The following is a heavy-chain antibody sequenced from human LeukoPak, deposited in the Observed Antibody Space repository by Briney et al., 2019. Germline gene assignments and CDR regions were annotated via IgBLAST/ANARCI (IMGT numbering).Heavy chain of an antibody. CDR1: SCSISTNNYY. J-gene: IGHJ3*02. D-gene: IGHD3-10*01. CDR3: AKSNGYGLIDI. Sequence: SETLSLTCTVSSCSISTNNYYWVWVRQPPGKALEWIGNNSPSLKSRVTISLDTSRNQFSLKLNSVTAADTAVYYCAKSNGYGLIDIWGQGTMVTVSS. V-gene: IGHV4-39*07.